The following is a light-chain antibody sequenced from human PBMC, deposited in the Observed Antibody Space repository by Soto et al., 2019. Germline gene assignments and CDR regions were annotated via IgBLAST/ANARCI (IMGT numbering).Light chain of an antibody. CDR2: DAS. CDR1: QTFSSH. Sequence: EIVLTQSPATLSLSPGERATLSCRASQTFSSHLAWYQQKPGQAPRLLIYDASTRATGIPARFRGRGSGTDFTLTISSLGPQDFAVYYCQQRANWHPVITFGQGTRLEIK. V-gene: IGKV3D-11*02. CDR3: QQRANWHPVIT. J-gene: IGKJ5*01.